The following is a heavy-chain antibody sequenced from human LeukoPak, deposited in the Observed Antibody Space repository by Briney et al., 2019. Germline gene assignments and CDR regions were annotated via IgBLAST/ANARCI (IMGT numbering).Heavy chain of an antibody. CDR1: GFTFSSYR. Sequence: GGSLRLSCAASGFTFSSYRMSWVRQAPGKGLEWVANIKQDGSEKYYVDSVKGRFTISRDNAKNSLYLQMNSLRAEDTAVYYCASCFAIFGVVSGAFDIWGQGTMVTVSS. D-gene: IGHD3-3*01. CDR2: IKQDGSEK. J-gene: IGHJ3*02. V-gene: IGHV3-7*01. CDR3: ASCFAIFGVVSGAFDI.